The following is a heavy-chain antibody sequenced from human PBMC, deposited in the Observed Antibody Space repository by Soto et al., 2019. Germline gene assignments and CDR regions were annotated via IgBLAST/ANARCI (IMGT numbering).Heavy chain of an antibody. Sequence: QVQLQESGPGLVKPSETLSLTCTVSGGSISSYYWSWIRQPAGKGLEWIGRIYTSGSTNYNPSLKSRVTMSVDTSKNQFSLKLSSVTAADTAVYYCVREAYDSSGYYKGWSGNFDYWGQGTLVTVSS. CDR2: IYTSGST. V-gene: IGHV4-4*07. CDR3: VREAYDSSGYYKGWSGNFDY. J-gene: IGHJ4*02. D-gene: IGHD3-22*01. CDR1: GGSISSYY.